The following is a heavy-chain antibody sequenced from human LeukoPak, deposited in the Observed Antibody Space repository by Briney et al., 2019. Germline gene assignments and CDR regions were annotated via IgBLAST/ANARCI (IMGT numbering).Heavy chain of an antibody. CDR1: GYTFTSYY. D-gene: IGHD3-22*01. CDR2: INPSGGST. V-gene: IGHV1-46*01. Sequence: AAVKVSCKASGYTFTSYYMHWVRQAPGQGLEWMGIINPSGGSTSYAQKFQGRVTMTRDTSTSTVYMELSSLRSEDTAVYYCARGGRSSGYYWRFDYWGQGTLVTVSS. CDR3: ARGGRSSGYYWRFDY. J-gene: IGHJ4*02.